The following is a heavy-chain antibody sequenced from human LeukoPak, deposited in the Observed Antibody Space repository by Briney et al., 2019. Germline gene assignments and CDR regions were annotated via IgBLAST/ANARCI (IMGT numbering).Heavy chain of an antibody. Sequence: GASVKVSCKASGYTFTSYYMHWARQAPGQGLEWMGIINPSGGSTSYAQKFQGRVTMTRDTSISTAYMELSRLRSDDTAVYYCARAHRAYSSSNSLSDYWGQGTLVTVSS. D-gene: IGHD6-6*01. V-gene: IGHV1-46*01. CDR2: INPSGGST. CDR1: GYTFTSYY. CDR3: ARAHRAYSSSNSLSDY. J-gene: IGHJ4*02.